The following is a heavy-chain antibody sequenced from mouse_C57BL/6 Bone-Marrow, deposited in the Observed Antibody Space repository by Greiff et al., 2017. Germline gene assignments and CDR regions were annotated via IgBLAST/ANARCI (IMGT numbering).Heavy chain of an antibody. CDR3: AMAYGNGFAY. V-gene: IGHV1-74*01. CDR1: GYTFTSYW. CDR2: IHPSGSGT. Sequence: QVQLQESGAELVKPGASVKVSCKASGYTFTSYWMHWVKQRPGQGLEWIGRIHPSGSGTNYNQKFKGKATLTVDKSSSTAYMQLSSLTSEDSAVYYCAMAYGNGFAYWGQGTLLTVSA. D-gene: IGHD2-10*02. J-gene: IGHJ3*01.